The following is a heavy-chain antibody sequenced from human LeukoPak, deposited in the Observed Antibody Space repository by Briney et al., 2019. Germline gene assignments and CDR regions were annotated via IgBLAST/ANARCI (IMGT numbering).Heavy chain of an antibody. CDR1: GFTFSNYA. D-gene: IGHD2-15*01. CDR2: ISGSGGST. J-gene: IGHJ1*01. V-gene: IGHV3-23*01. Sequence: PGGSLRLSCAASGFTFSNYAMSWVRQAPGKGLEWVSAISGSGGSTFYADSVKGRFTISRDNSKNTLYLQMNSLRAEDTAVYYCAKGRGSGGRDSQHWGQGTLVTVSS. CDR3: AKGRGSGGRDSQH.